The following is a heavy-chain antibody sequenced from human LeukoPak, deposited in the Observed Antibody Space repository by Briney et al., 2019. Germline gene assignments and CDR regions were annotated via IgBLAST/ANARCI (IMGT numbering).Heavy chain of an antibody. CDR2: ISGSGGST. D-gene: IGHD4-17*01. Sequence: GGSLRLSCATSGFTFSSYAMSWVRQAPGKGLEWVSAISGSGGSTYYADSVKGRFTISRDNSKNTLYLQMNSLRAEGTAVYYCAKFGYGDPPPHYWGQGTLVTVSS. V-gene: IGHV3-23*01. CDR3: AKFGYGDPPPHY. J-gene: IGHJ4*02. CDR1: GFTFSSYA.